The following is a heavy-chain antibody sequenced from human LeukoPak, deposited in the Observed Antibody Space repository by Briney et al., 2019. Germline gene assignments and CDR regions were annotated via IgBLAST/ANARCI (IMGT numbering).Heavy chain of an antibody. CDR3: GRTMTYGSGSPYIPFDY. CDR1: GGATSSSNY. V-gene: IGHV3-21*01. Sequence: PSETLSLTCTVSGGATSSSNYYWAWIRQAPGKGLEWVSSISSSSSSIYYSDSVKGRFTVSRDNAKNSLYPQMNSLRAEDTAVYYCGRTMTYGSGSPYIPFDYWGQGTLVAVSS. CDR2: ISSSSSSI. D-gene: IGHD3-10*01. J-gene: IGHJ4*02.